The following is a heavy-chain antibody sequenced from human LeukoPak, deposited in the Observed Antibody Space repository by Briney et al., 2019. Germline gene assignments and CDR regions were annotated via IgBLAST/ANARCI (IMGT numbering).Heavy chain of an antibody. V-gene: IGHV3-7*01. Sequence: PGGSLRLSCTASGFNFSTYWMTWVRQVPGKGLEWVANIKEDGSEIYYVDAVKGRFTISRDNAKNSLYLQMNSLRAEDTAVYYCASRAIAAAGMAFDYWGQGTLVTVSS. CDR3: ASRAIAAAGMAFDY. D-gene: IGHD6-13*01. CDR2: IKEDGSEI. CDR1: GFNFSTYW. J-gene: IGHJ4*02.